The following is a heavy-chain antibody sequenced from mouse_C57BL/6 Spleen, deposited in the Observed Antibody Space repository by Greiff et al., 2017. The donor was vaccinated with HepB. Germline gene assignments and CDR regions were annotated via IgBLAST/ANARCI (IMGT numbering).Heavy chain of an antibody. J-gene: IGHJ3*01. CDR2: IDPENGDT. CDR1: GFNIKDDY. Sequence: EVQLQQSGAELVRPGASVKLSCTASGFNIKDDYMHWVKQRPEQGLEWIGWIDPENGDTEYASKFQGKATITADTSSNTAYLQLSSLTSEDTAVYYCTTPCYYDVYWGQRTLVTVSA. D-gene: IGHD1-1*01. V-gene: IGHV14-4*01. CDR3: TTPCYYDVY.